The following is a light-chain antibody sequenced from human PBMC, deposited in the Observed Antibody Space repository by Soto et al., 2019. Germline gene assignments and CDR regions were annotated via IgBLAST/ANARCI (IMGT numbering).Light chain of an antibody. V-gene: IGKV1-5*01. CDR3: QQYNSYLYT. J-gene: IGKJ2*01. CDR1: QSISSW. Sequence: DIQMTQSPSTLSASVGDSVTITCRASQSISSWLAWYQQKPGKAPKLLIYDASSLEIGVPSRFSGSGSGTEFTLTISSLQPDDFATYYCQQYNSYLYTFGQGTKLEIK. CDR2: DAS.